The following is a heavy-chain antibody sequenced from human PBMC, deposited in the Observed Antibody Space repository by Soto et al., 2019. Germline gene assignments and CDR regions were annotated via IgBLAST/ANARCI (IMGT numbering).Heavy chain of an antibody. J-gene: IGHJ4*02. V-gene: IGHV4-4*02. CDR2: IYHSGSA. CDR1: GGSISSNHL. CDR3: ARGVQAANEGSYHFYS. D-gene: IGHD2-2*01. Sequence: QVQLQESGPGLVEPSGTLSLTCAVSGGSISSNHLWSWVRQSPGKGLEWIGEIYHSGSATYNPSLRSRVTMSVDKSNNQFFLSLRSVTAADTAVFYCARGVQAANEGSYHFYSWGQGALVTVSS.